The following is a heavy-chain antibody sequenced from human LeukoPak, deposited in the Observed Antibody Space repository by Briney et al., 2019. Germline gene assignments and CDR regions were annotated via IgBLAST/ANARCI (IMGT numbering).Heavy chain of an antibody. J-gene: IGHJ4*02. CDR1: GFTFDDYA. CDR3: ARVTTFWGVDFDY. CDR2: ISWNSGSI. D-gene: IGHD4-17*01. V-gene: IGHV3-9*01. Sequence: GGSLRLSCAASGFTFDDYAMHWVRQAPGKGLEWVSGISWNSGSIGYADSVKGRFTISRDNAKNSLYLQMNSLRAEDTALYYCARVTTFWGVDFDYWGQGTLVTVSS.